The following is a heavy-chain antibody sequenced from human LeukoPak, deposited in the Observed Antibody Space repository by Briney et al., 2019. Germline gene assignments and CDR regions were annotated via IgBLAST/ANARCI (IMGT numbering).Heavy chain of an antibody. CDR1: GLTFCSYW. D-gene: IGHD5-12*01. J-gene: IGHJ4*02. CDR3: ARDLGLSGYDLLDY. Sequence: GGSLRLSCAASGLTFCSYWMTWVRQAPGKGLEWVANIKLDGTEKYYVDSVKGRFTISRDNAKNSLDLQMNSLRIEDTAVYYCARDLGLSGYDLLDYWGQGTMVTVSS. V-gene: IGHV3-7*01. CDR2: IKLDGTEK.